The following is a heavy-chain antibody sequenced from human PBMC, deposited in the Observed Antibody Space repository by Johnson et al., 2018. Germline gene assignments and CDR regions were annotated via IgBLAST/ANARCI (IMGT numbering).Heavy chain of an antibody. CDR2: KSHDGLSK. D-gene: IGHD6-19*01. CDR1: GSIFSGYV. CDR3: AREGYSSGRAGIFDM. V-gene: IGHV3-30*03. J-gene: IGHJ3*02. Sequence: QVQLVQSGGGVVQPGRSLRLSCAASGSIFSGYVMHWVRQAPGKGLEWVALKSHDGLSKQYGDSVKDRFTISRDDSKNTLYPEMKRRGVEDKAVYYCAREGYSSGRAGIFDMWGQGTMVTVSS.